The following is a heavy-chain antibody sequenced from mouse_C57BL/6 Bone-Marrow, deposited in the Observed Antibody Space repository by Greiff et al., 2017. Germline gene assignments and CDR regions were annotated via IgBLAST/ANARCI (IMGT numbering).Heavy chain of an antibody. CDR3: ARDDYYGSSPFAY. D-gene: IGHD1-1*01. J-gene: IGHJ3*01. V-gene: IGHV5-4*01. Sequence: EVHLVESGGGLVKPGGSLKLSCAASGFTFSSYAMSWVRQTPEKRLEWVATISDGGSYTYYPDNVKGRFTISIDNAKNNLYLQMSHLKADDTAMYYCARDDYYGSSPFAYWGQGTLVTVSA. CDR1: GFTFSSYA. CDR2: ISDGGSYT.